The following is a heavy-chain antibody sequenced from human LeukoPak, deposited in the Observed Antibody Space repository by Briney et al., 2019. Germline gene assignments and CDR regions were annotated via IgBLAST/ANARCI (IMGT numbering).Heavy chain of an antibody. V-gene: IGHV1-3*04. Sequence: GASVKVSCTTSGYIFTNYGMHWVRQAPGQRLEWMAWINTGNGNARYSQNFQGRVTISRDTSATTAYMELSSLRSEDTAIYYCARVPLYDSNDYYYPHWGQGTLVTVSS. CDR1: GYIFTNYG. J-gene: IGHJ1*01. D-gene: IGHD3-22*01. CDR3: ARVPLYDSNDYYYPH. CDR2: INTGNGNA.